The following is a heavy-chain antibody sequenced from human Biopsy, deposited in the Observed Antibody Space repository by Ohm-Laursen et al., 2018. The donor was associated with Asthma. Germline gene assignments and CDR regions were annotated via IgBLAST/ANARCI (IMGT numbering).Heavy chain of an antibody. V-gene: IGHV1-2*06. CDR1: GYPFTDYY. Sequence: ASVKVFCKASGYPFTDYYVHWVRQAPGQGLEWMGRIDPNSGGTNYAQKFQGRVTMTRDTSISTAYMELSRLRSDDTAVYYCAIVGYSSGWDFFDYWGQGTLVTVSS. J-gene: IGHJ4*02. CDR2: IDPNSGGT. D-gene: IGHD6-19*01. CDR3: AIVGYSSGWDFFDY.